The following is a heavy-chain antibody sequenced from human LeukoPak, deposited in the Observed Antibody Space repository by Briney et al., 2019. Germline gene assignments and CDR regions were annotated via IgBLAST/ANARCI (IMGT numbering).Heavy chain of an antibody. CDR2: IFYSGIT. Sequence: SETLSLTCTVSGGSISSGGYYWSWIRQHPGKGLEWIGYIFYSGITYYNPSLRSRVTISADTSKNQFSLKLSSVTAADTALYYCARQGELLSHFDYWGQGTLVTISS. J-gene: IGHJ4*02. CDR3: ARQGELLSHFDY. CDR1: GGSISSGGYY. D-gene: IGHD1-26*01. V-gene: IGHV4-31*03.